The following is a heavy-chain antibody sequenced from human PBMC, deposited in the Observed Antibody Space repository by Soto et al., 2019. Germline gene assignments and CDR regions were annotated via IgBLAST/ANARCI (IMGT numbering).Heavy chain of an antibody. CDR3: ARPTQAQVAARPDNWFDP. CDR2: IYYSGST. V-gene: IGHV4-39*01. Sequence: QLQLQESGPGLVKPSETLSLTCTVSGGSISSSSYYWGWIRQPPGKGLEWIGSIYYSGSTYYNPSLKSRVTISVDTSKNQFSLKLSSVTAADTAVYYCARPTQAQVAARPDNWFDPWGQGTLVTVSS. CDR1: GGSISSSSYY. J-gene: IGHJ5*02. D-gene: IGHD6-6*01.